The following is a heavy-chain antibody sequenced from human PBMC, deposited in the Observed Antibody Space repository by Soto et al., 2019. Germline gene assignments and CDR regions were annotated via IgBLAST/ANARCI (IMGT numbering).Heavy chain of an antibody. CDR3: ARLLGYSYGYKEFFDY. V-gene: IGHV5-51*01. Sequence: ESLKISCTGSGYNFKTYLIGWVRQMPRKGLEWVGIIYSGDFDTRYSQSFQGHLTMSVDKSINTAYLQWSSLETSDTAMYYCARLLGYSYGYKEFFDYWGQGTPVTVSS. CDR1: GYNFKTYL. D-gene: IGHD5-18*01. J-gene: IGHJ4*02. CDR2: IYSGDFDT.